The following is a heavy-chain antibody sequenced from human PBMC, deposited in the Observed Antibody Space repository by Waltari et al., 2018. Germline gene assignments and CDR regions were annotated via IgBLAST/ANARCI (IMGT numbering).Heavy chain of an antibody. Sequence: QVQLVESGGGVVQAGRSLRLSCAASGFTFSDYGMHGVRQAPGKGLEVVAVISYDVTHKIYADSVKGRFTISRDNSKNTLFLHMSGLRAEDSGVYYCAKADDYTYYYGMDVWGQGTTVTVS. CDR2: ISYDVTHK. CDR3: AKADDYTYYYGMDV. D-gene: IGHD4-4*01. CDR1: GFTFSDYG. V-gene: IGHV3-30*18. J-gene: IGHJ6*02.